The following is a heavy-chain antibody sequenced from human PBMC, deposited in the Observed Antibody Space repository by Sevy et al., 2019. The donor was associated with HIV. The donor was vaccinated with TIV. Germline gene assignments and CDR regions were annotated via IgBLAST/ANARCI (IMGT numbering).Heavy chain of an antibody. Sequence: GGSLRLSCAASGFIFSGYTMSWVRQAPGKGLEWVSSISGSGGGTYYAVTVKGRLTIYTDHSKNTLYLQADSLRAEDTAVYYCANGPARTFDVWGQGTMVTVSS. J-gene: IGHJ3*01. CDR2: ISGSGGGT. V-gene: IGHV3-23*01. CDR3: ANGPARTFDV. D-gene: IGHD6-6*01. CDR1: GFIFSGYT.